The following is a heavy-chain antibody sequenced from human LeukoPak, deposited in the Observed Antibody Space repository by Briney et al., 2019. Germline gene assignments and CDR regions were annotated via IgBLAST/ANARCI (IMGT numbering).Heavy chain of an antibody. D-gene: IGHD3-10*02. Sequence: GASVKVSCMASGYTFTGYYMHWVRQAPGQGLEWMGWINPNSGGTNYAQKFQGRVTMTRDTSISTAYMELSRLRSDDTAVYYCASQYFLILSLYYFDYWGQGTLVTVSS. CDR3: ASQYFLILSLYYFDY. CDR2: INPNSGGT. CDR1: GYTFTGYY. V-gene: IGHV1-2*02. J-gene: IGHJ4*02.